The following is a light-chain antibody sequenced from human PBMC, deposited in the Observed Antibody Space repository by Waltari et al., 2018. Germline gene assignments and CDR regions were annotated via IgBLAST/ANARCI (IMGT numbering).Light chain of an antibody. V-gene: IGLV1-44*01. CDR1: SSNIGRTT. CDR2: TNS. CDR3: AAWDGSLNGWV. Sequence: QSVLTQPPSASGTPGQRVTISCSGSSSNIGRTTVNWYQQFPGTAPKRLISTNSQRPSGVPDRFSGSKSGTSASLAISGLQSEDEADYYCAAWDGSLNGWVFGGGTKLTVL. J-gene: IGLJ3*02.